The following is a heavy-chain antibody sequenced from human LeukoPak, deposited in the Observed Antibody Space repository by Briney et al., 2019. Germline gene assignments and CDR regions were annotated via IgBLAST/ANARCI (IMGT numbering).Heavy chain of an antibody. D-gene: IGHD1-26*01. CDR1: GSMYSYY. CDR2: IHYNGNT. CDR3: ARHISSGGTYAHSDY. J-gene: IGHJ4*02. V-gene: IGHV4-59*08. Sequence: PSETLSLTCTVSGSMYSYYWSWIRQPPGKGLEWIGYIHYNGNTNYNPSLESRVTMSLDTSKNQVSLKLNSVTAADTAVYYCARHISSGGTYAHSDYWGQGTLVTVSS.